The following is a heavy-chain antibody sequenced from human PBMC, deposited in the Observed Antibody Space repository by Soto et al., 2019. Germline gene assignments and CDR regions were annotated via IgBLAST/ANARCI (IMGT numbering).Heavy chain of an antibody. CDR3: ARAHYGDYGYGMDV. V-gene: IGHV4-30-2*01. D-gene: IGHD4-17*01. J-gene: IGHJ6*02. CDR1: GGSISSGGYS. CDR2: IYHSGYT. Sequence: QLQLQESGSGLVKPSQTLSLTCAVSGGSISSGGYSWSWIRQPPGKGLEWIGYIYHSGYTYYNPSIKSRVTLSVDRSKNQFSLKLSSVTAADTAVYYCARAHYGDYGYGMDVWGQGTTVTVSS.